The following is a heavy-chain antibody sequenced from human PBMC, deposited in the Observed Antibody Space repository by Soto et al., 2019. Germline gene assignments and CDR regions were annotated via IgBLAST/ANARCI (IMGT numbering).Heavy chain of an antibody. V-gene: IGHV3-7*05. CDR3: ASAYDILTGYYTS. CDR1: GFTFSSYW. Sequence: GGSLRLSCAASGFTFSSYWMSWVRQAPGKGLEWVANIKQDGSEKYYVDSVKGRFTISRDNAKNSLYLQMNSLRAEDTAVYYCASAYDILTGYYTSWGQGTLVTVSS. D-gene: IGHD3-9*01. J-gene: IGHJ4*02. CDR2: IKQDGSEK.